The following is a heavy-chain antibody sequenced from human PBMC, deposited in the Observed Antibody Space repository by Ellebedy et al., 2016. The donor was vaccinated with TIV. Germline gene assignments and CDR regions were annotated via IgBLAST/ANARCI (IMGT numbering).Heavy chain of an antibody. Sequence: PGGSLRLSCIASGFTFGDYTMSWFRQAPGKGLEWVSTISSTGSRTYYADSVEGRFIISRDNSKKTLYLQMNSLRAEDTAVYYCAKGRGGGSDTSAPRYYFDYWGLGTLVTVSS. V-gene: IGHV3-23*01. CDR1: GFTFGDYT. J-gene: IGHJ4*02. D-gene: IGHD3-22*01. CDR2: ISSTGSRT. CDR3: AKGRGGGSDTSAPRYYFDY.